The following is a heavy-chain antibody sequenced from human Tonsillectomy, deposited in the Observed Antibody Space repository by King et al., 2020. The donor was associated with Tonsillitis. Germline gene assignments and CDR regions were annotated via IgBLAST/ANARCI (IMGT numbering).Heavy chain of an antibody. J-gene: IGHJ4*02. D-gene: IGHD5-12*01. CDR3: ARLYSGYDVFDY. Sequence: QLQESGPGLVKPSETLSLTCTGSGGSISSSTYYWGWIRQPPGKGLEWIGSIYYSGSTHYSPSLKSRVTISVDTSTNQFSLKVSSVTAADTAVYYCARLYSGYDVFDYWGQGTLVTVSS. V-gene: IGHV4-39*01. CDR1: GGSISSSTYY. CDR2: IYYSGST.